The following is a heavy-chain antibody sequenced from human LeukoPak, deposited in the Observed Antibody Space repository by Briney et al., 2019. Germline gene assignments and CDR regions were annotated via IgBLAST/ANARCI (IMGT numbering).Heavy chain of an antibody. CDR1: GGSISSSTYY. D-gene: IGHD1-1*01. V-gene: IGHV4-39*01. J-gene: IGHJ4*02. CDR3: ARRLPTGSIDY. CDR2: MYYSGST. Sequence: SETLSLTCSVSGGSISSSTYYWGWIRQPPGKGLEWIGGMYYSGSTYYNPSLKSRVTIPVDTSKNQFALTLSSVTAADTAVYYCARRLPTGSIDYWGQGTLVTVSS.